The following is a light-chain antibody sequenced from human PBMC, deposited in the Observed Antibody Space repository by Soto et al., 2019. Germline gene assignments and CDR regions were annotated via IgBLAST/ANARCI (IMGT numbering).Light chain of an antibody. CDR1: SSNIGAGFD. Sequence: QSVLTQPPSVSGAPGQRVAISCTGSSSNIGAGFDVHWYQHLPGTAPKLLIFGNTNRPSGVPDRFSGSKSGTSASLAISGLRSDDEADYFCATWDDSLNGFYVFGTGTKVTVL. V-gene: IGLV1-40*01. CDR2: GNT. J-gene: IGLJ1*01. CDR3: ATWDDSLNGFYV.